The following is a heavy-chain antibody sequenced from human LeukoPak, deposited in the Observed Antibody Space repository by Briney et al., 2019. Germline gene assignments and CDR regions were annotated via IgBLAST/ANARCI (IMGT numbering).Heavy chain of an antibody. Sequence: GGSLRLSCAASGCTVSSNYMTWVRQAPGKGLEWLSLISPRGTSTYYADSVKGRFTISRDNFKDMLFLQMNSLRAEDTAVYYCAKSRAIDHWGQGTLVSVSS. CDR3: AKSRAIDH. V-gene: IGHV3-23*01. CDR1: GCTVSSNY. D-gene: IGHD2-21*01. CDR2: ISPRGTST. J-gene: IGHJ4*02.